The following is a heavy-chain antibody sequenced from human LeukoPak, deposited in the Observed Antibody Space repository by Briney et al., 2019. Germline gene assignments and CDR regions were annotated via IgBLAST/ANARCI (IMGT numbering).Heavy chain of an antibody. J-gene: IGHJ5*02. CDR2: ISGSGGST. D-gene: IGHD2-15*01. CDR1: GFTFSSYA. Sequence: GTSLRLSCAASGFTFSSYAMSWVRQAPGKGLEWVSAISGSGGSTYYADSVKGRFTISRDNSKNTLYLQVNSLRAEDTAVYYCAKVSDMAGGFDPWGQGTLVTVSS. V-gene: IGHV3-23*01. CDR3: AKVSDMAGGFDP.